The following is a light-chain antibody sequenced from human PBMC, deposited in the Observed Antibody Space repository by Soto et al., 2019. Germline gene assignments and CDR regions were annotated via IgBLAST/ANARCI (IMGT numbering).Light chain of an antibody. CDR1: SSDVGAYNY. Sequence: QSVLTQPASVSGSPEQSITISCTGTSSDVGAYNYVSWYQQHPGKAPKVLIFDVSNRPSGVSNRFSGSKSANTASLTISGLQAEDEADYFCFSYTTSSTAVFGGGTQLTVL. CDR2: DVS. V-gene: IGLV2-14*01. J-gene: IGLJ7*01. CDR3: FSYTTSSTAV.